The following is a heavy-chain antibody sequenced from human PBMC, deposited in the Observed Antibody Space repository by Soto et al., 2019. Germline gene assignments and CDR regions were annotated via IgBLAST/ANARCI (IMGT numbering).Heavy chain of an antibody. J-gene: IGHJ6*03. CDR1: GGSISSYY. D-gene: IGHD3-16*02. CDR3: ASTFQEENYIWGSYRPPLYYYYMDV. Sequence: SETLSLTCTVSGGSISSYYWSWIRQPPGKGLEWIGYIYYSGSTNYNPSLKSRVTISVDTSKNQFSLKLSSVTAADTAVYYCASTFQEENYIWGSYRPPLYYYYMDVWGKGTTVTVSS. V-gene: IGHV4-59*08. CDR2: IYYSGST.